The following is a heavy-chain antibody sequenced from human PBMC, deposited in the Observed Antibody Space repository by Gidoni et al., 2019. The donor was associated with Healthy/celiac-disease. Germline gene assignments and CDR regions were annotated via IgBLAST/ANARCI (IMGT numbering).Heavy chain of an antibody. CDR1: GFTFDAYA. Sequence: EVQLVESGGGLVQPGRSLRLSCAASGFTFDAYAMHWVRQAPGKGLEWVSGISWNSGSIGYADSVKVRFTISRDNAKNSLYLQMNSLRAEDTALYYCAKDGTDYGDLYYFDYWGQGTLVTVSS. D-gene: IGHD4-17*01. J-gene: IGHJ4*02. CDR3: AKDGTDYGDLYYFDY. V-gene: IGHV3-9*01. CDR2: ISWNSGSI.